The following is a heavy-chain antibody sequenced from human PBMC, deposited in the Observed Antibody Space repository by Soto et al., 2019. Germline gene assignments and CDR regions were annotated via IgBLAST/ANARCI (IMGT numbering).Heavy chain of an antibody. CDR3: ARSSADGKKYNGMDV. J-gene: IGHJ6*02. V-gene: IGHV5-51*01. Sequence: ESLKISCKGSGYSFTSYWIGWVRQMPGKGLEWMGIIYPGDSDTRYSPSFQGQVTISADKSISTAYLQWSSLKASDTAMYYWARSSADGKKYNGMDVWGQGTTVTV. CDR1: GYSFTSYW. D-gene: IGHD6-13*01. CDR2: IYPGDSDT.